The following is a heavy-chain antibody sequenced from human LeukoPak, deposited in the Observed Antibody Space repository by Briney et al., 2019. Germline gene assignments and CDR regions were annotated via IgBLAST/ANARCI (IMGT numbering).Heavy chain of an antibody. Sequence: PGGSLRLSCAASGFTFSDYYMSWIRQAPGKGLEWVSYIGSSGTTIYYAGSVKGRFTISRDNAKNSLFLQMNSLRAEDTAVYYCARDTYSSSSVDYWGQGTLVTVSS. CDR2: IGSSGTTI. CDR1: GFTFSDYY. V-gene: IGHV3-11*04. J-gene: IGHJ4*02. D-gene: IGHD6-6*01. CDR3: ARDTYSSSSVDY.